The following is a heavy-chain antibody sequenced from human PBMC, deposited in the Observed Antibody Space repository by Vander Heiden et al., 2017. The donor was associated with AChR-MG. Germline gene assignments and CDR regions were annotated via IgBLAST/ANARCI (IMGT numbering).Heavy chain of an antibody. CDR1: GLTVSNNF. D-gene: IGHD3-16*01. Sequence: EVQLVESGGGLVQPGGSLRLSCAASGLTVSNNFMSWVRQAPGKGLEWVSVLYSGGRTDDADSVKGRFTISRDNSKNTMYIKMNSLRAEDTAVDDCARGEPLVDYWGQGTLVTVSS. CDR3: ARGEPLVDY. CDR2: LYSGGRT. V-gene: IGHV3-66*01. J-gene: IGHJ4*02.